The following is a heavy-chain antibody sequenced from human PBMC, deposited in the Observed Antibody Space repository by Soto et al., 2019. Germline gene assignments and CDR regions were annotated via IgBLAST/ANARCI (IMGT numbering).Heavy chain of an antibody. V-gene: IGHV1-69*02. CDR3: ASTYGSGYPAFDS. CDR2: INPILSMS. Sequence: QVQLVQSGAEVKKPGSSVRVSCKASGDTFNFYSINWVRQAPGLGLEWMGRINPILSMSNYAQRFQGRVTMTADKSYSSAHIELSSLRSEVTAMYYCASTYGSGYPAFDSWGQGALVPVSS. CDR1: GDTFNFYS. D-gene: IGHD3-10*01. J-gene: IGHJ4*02.